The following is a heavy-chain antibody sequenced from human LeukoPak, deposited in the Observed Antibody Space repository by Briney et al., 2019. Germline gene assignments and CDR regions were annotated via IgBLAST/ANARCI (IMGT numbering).Heavy chain of an antibody. CDR2: IYYSGST. CDR3: ARRLTMVLDA. D-gene: IGHD3-10*01. Sequence: SETLSLTCTVSGGSISSYYWSWIRQPPGKGLEWIGYIYYSGSTNYNPSLKSRVTISVDTSKNQFSLKLSSVPAADTAVYYCARRLTMVLDAWGKGTTVTVSS. CDR1: GGSISSYY. J-gene: IGHJ6*04. V-gene: IGHV4-59*08.